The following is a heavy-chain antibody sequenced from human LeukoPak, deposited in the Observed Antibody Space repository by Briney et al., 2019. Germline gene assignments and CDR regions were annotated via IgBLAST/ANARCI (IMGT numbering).Heavy chain of an antibody. V-gene: IGHV3-21*01. D-gene: IGHD3-22*01. J-gene: IGHJ6*02. CDR1: GFTFSSYS. Sequence: GGSLRLSCAASGFTFSSYSMNWVRQAPGKGLEWVSSISSSSSYIYYADSVKGRFTISRDNAKNSLYLQMNSLRAEDTAVYYCARVKYYYESSGYYPGYYYYGMDVWGQGTTVTVSS. CDR3: ARVKYYYESSGYYPGYYYYGMDV. CDR2: ISSSSSYI.